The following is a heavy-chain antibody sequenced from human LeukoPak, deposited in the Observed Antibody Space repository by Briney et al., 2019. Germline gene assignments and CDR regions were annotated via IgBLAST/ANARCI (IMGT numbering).Heavy chain of an antibody. Sequence: GGSLRLSCAASGFTFSSYGMHWVRQAPGKGLEWVAFIRYDGSNKYYADSVKGRFTISRDNSKNTLYLQMNSLRAEDTAGYYCARDRAVVTPWSMDVWGQGTTVTVSS. V-gene: IGHV3-30*02. CDR1: GFTFSSYG. CDR3: ARDRAVVTPWSMDV. CDR2: IRYDGSNK. D-gene: IGHD4-23*01. J-gene: IGHJ6*02.